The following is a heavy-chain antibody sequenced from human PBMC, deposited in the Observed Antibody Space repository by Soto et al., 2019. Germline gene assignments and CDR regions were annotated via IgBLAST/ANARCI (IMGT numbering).Heavy chain of an antibody. CDR2: ISAYNGNT. CDR3: ARVWYSSGWSPPNDAFDI. J-gene: IGHJ3*02. V-gene: IGHV1-18*01. CDR1: GYTFTSYG. D-gene: IGHD6-19*01. Sequence: ASVKVSCKASGYTFTSYGISWVRQAPGQGLEWMGWISAYNGNTNYAQKLQGRVTMTTDTSTSPAYMELRSLRSDDTAVYYCARVWYSSGWSPPNDAFDIWGQGTMVTVSS.